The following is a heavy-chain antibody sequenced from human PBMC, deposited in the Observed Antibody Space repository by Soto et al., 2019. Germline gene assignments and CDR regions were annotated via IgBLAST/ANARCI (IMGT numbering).Heavy chain of an antibody. CDR2: ISAYNGNT. V-gene: IGHV1-18*01. Sequence: QVQLVQSGAEVKKPGASVKVSCKASGYTFTSYGISWVRQAPGQGLEWMGWISAYNGNTNYAQKLQGRVTMTTDTATSTAYVELRSLRSDDTAVYYCAGDAQGVFLHYWGQGTLVTVSS. D-gene: IGHD3-16*01. J-gene: IGHJ4*02. CDR3: AGDAQGVFLHY. CDR1: GYTFTSYG.